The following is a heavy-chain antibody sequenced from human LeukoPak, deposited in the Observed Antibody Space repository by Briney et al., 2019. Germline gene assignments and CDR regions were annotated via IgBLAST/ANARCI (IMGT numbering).Heavy chain of an antibody. Sequence: SETLSLTCTVSGGSISSGSYCWSWIRQPAGKGLEWIGHIHTSGNTNYNPSLKSRVTISVDTSKNQFSLKLSSVTAADTAVYYCARVYDFWSGRSLYGFDYWGQGTLVTVSS. V-gene: IGHV4-61*09. J-gene: IGHJ4*02. CDR2: IHTSGNT. CDR1: GGSISSGSYC. CDR3: ARVYDFWSGRSLYGFDY. D-gene: IGHD3-3*01.